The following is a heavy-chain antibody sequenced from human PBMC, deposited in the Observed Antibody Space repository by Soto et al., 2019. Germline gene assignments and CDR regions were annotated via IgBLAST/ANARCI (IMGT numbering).Heavy chain of an antibody. J-gene: IGHJ4*02. CDR3: GKDIYNFDWLLFDY. CDR2: ISRSGDDT. Sequence: EVQLLESGGGLVQPGGSLRLFCAASRFTFRNFAMSWVRQAPGKGLEWVSGISRSGDDTFYADSVKGRFTIFRDNSKNTLYLQMNSLRAEATAIYYCGKDIYNFDWLLFDYWGQGTLVTVSS. V-gene: IGHV3-23*01. D-gene: IGHD3-9*01. CDR1: RFTFRNFA.